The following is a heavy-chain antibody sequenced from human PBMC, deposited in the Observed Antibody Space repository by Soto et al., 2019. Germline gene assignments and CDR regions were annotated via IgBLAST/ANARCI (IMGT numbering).Heavy chain of an antibody. D-gene: IGHD5-18*01. J-gene: IGHJ6*02. Sequence: EVQLVESGGGLVQPGGSLRLSCAAAGFTFSNHWIHWVRQAPGKGLVWVSRINGDGTGTFYADSVRGRFAISRDNAENTVYLQMHSLRAEDTAVYYCARGIQYRYGMHIWGQGTTVTVSS. CDR2: INGDGTGT. CDR3: ARGIQYRYGMHI. CDR1: GFTFSNHW. V-gene: IGHV3-74*01.